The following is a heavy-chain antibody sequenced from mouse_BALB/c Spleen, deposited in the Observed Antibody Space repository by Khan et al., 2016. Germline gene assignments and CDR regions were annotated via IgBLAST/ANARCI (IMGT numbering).Heavy chain of an antibody. CDR2: IRNKANGYTT. Sequence: EVELVESGGGLVQPGGSLRLSCATSGFTFTDYYMSWVRQPPGKALVWLGFIRNKANGYTTEYSASVKGRFTISRDNYQSILYLQMNTLRAEDSATDYCARDYDWYFDVWGAGTTVTVTS. CDR1: GFTFTDYY. V-gene: IGHV7-3*02. J-gene: IGHJ1*01. CDR3: ARDYDWYFDV.